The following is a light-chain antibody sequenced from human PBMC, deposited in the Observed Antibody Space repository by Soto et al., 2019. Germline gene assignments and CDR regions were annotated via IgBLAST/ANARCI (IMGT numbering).Light chain of an antibody. CDR2: AAS. CDR1: QGISNY. CDR3: QKYKSAPLT. J-gene: IGKJ3*01. Sequence: DIQMTQSPSSLSASVGDRVTITCRASQGISNYLAWYQQKPGKVPKLLMYAASTLQSWVPSRFSGSGSGTDFTLTISSLQPEDVATYYCQKYKSAPLTFVPVTKVDIK. V-gene: IGKV1-27*01.